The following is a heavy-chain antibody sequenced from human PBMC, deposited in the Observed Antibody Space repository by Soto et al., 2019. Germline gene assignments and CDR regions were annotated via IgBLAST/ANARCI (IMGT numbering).Heavy chain of an antibody. CDR3: ARGPGDYSFDY. CDR1: GGSFSGYY. D-gene: IGHD4-17*01. CDR2: INHSGST. J-gene: IGHJ4*02. Sequence: PSETLSLTCAVYGGSFSGYYWSWIRQPPGKGLEWIGEINHSGSTDYNPSLKSRVTISVDTSKNQFSLKLSSVTAADTAVYYCARGPGDYSFDYWGQGTLVTVSS. V-gene: IGHV4-34*01.